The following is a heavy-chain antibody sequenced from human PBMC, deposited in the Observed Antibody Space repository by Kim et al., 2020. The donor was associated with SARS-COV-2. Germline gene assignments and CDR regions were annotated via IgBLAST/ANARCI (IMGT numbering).Heavy chain of an antibody. CDR2: ISSGSGTM. V-gene: IGHV3-48*02. CDR1: GFTFSSYS. D-gene: IGHD1-26*01. CDR3: ARRGGEQFGSRHFDC. Sequence: GGSLRLSCAASGFTFSSYSMNWVRQAPGKGLEWVSYISSGSGTMYYADSVKGRFTISRDNAKNSLYLQMNSLRDEDTAIYYCARRGGEQFGSRHFDCWGQGTLVTVSS. J-gene: IGHJ4*02.